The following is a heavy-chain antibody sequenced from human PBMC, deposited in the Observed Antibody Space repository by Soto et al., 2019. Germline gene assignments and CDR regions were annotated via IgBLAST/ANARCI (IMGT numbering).Heavy chain of an antibody. Sequence: SETLSLTCTVSGGSISSYYWSWIRQPAGKGLEWIGRIYTSGSTNYNPSLKSRVTMSVDTSKNQFSLKMSSVTAADTAVYYCARDKGYYDSSGYLGGYYYYGMDVWGQGTTVT. CDR2: IYTSGST. J-gene: IGHJ6*02. D-gene: IGHD3-22*01. CDR1: GGSISSYY. CDR3: ARDKGYYDSSGYLGGYYYYGMDV. V-gene: IGHV4-4*07.